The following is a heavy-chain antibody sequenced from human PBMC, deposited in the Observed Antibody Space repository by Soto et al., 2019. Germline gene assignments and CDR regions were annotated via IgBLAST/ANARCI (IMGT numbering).Heavy chain of an antibody. CDR1: GGSISGYY. CDR3: ARTYYDFWSGYWRWFDP. V-gene: IGHV4-59*01. J-gene: IGHJ5*02. Sequence: SETLSLTCTVSGGSISGYYWSWIRQPPGKGLEWIGYIYYSGRTNYNPSLKSRVTISIDTSKNRFSLKLSSVTAADTAVYYCARTYYDFWSGYWRWFDPWGQGTLVTVSS. CDR2: IYYSGRT. D-gene: IGHD3-3*01.